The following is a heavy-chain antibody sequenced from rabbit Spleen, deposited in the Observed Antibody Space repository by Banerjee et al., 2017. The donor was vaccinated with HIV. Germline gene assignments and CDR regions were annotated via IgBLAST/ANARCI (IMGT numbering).Heavy chain of an antibody. CDR2: IYTGNGKT. D-gene: IGHD1-1*01. CDR1: GFSSSSSYD. V-gene: IGHV1S40*01. CDR3: ARDLVAVIGWNFNL. Sequence: QQLVESGGGLVKPGASLTLTCTASGFSSSSSYDMCWVRQAPGKGLEWIGCIYTGNGKTYYAGWAKGRFTMSRTSSTTVTLQMTSLTAADTATYFCARDLVAVIGWNFNLWGPGTLVTVS. J-gene: IGHJ4*01.